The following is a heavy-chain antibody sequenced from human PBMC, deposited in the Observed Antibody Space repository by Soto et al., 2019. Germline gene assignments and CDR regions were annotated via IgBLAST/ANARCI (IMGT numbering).Heavy chain of an antibody. CDR1: GGSISSYY. V-gene: IGHV4-59*08. Sequence: SETLSLTCTVSGGSISSYYWSWIRQPPGKGLEWIGYIYYSGSTNYNPSLKSRVTISVDTSKNQFSLKLSSVTAADTAVYYCARLGCSSTSCYRIFDYWGQGTLVTVSS. D-gene: IGHD2-2*02. CDR2: IYYSGST. CDR3: ARLGCSSTSCYRIFDY. J-gene: IGHJ4*02.